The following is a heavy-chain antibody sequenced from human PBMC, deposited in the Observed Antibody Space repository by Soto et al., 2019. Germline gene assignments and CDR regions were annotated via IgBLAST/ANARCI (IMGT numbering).Heavy chain of an antibody. Sequence: EVQLVESGGGLVQPGGSLRLSCAASGFTFSSYSMNWVRQAPGKGLEWVSYISSSSSTIYYADSVKGRFTITRDNAKNTRYLQMNSLRDEDTAVDYCARGVGYGRSTETDYWGQGTLVTVSS. D-gene: IGHD4-17*01. CDR1: GFTFSSYS. J-gene: IGHJ4*02. CDR3: ARGVGYGRSTETDY. V-gene: IGHV3-48*02. CDR2: ISSSSSTI.